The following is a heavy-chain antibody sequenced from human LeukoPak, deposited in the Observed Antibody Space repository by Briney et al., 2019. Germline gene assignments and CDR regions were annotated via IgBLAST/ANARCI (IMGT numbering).Heavy chain of an antibody. CDR3: AREEYSSGWYRGGWFDP. D-gene: IGHD6-19*01. Sequence: ASVKVSCKASGYIFTGYYMHWLRQAPGQGLEWMGWIDPESGDTNYARKFQDKITMTRDTYMKTGYMELSSLRYDDTAVYYCAREEYSSGWYRGGWFDPWGQGTQVTVSS. CDR1: GYIFTGYY. J-gene: IGHJ5*02. V-gene: IGHV1-2*02. CDR2: IDPESGDT.